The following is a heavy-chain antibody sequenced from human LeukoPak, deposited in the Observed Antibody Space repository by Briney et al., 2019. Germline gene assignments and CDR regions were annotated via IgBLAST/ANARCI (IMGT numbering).Heavy chain of an antibody. CDR2: IGGSGGST. CDR1: GFTFSSYA. J-gene: IGHJ4*02. Sequence: GGSLRLSCAASGFTFSSYAMSWVRQAPGKGLEWVSAIGGSGGSTCYADSVKGRFTISRDNSKNTLYLQINSLRAEDTAVYYCAKGYSGYDSGFDYWGQGTLVTVSS. CDR3: AKGYSGYDSGFDY. V-gene: IGHV3-23*01. D-gene: IGHD5-12*01.